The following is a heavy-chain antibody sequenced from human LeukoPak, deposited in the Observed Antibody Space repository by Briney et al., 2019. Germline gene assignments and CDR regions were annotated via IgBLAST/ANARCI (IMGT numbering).Heavy chain of an antibody. J-gene: IGHJ4*02. CDR2: IWYDGSNK. V-gene: IGHV3-33*06. CDR3: AKERIAVAGNEGYFDY. D-gene: IGHD6-19*01. CDR1: GFTFSSYG. Sequence: GRSLRLSCAASGFTFSSYGMHWVRQAPGKGLEWVAVIWYDGSNKYYADSVKGRFTISRDNSKNTLYLQMNSLRAEDTAVYYCAKERIAVAGNEGYFDYWGQGTLVTVFS.